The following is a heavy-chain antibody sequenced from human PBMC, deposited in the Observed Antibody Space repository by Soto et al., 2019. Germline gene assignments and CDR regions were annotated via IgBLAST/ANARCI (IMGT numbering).Heavy chain of an antibody. CDR2: IYYSGST. CDR1: GFFFSSYY. Sequence: SETLSLTCTASGFFFSSYYRSWIRQPPGKGLEWIGYIYYSGSTNYNPSLKSRVTISVDTSKNQFSLKLSSVTAADTAVYYCARQXRGATISIYYYGMDVWGQGTTVTVS. V-gene: IGHV4-59*01. J-gene: IGHJ6*02. CDR3: ARQXRGATISIYYYGMDV. D-gene: IGHD5-12*01.